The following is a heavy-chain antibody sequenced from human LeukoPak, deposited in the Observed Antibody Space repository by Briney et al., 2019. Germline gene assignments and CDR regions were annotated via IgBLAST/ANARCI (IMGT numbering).Heavy chain of an antibody. Sequence: GGSLRLSCAASGFTFSTYSMSWVRQAPGKGLEWVANIKQDGSEKYYVDSVKGRFRISRDNAKNSLNLQLNSLRAEDTAVYYCARKRKRFGEYYFDYWGQGTLVTVSS. J-gene: IGHJ4*02. V-gene: IGHV3-7*01. CDR1: GFTFSTYS. D-gene: IGHD3-10*01. CDR2: IKQDGSEK. CDR3: ARKRKRFGEYYFDY.